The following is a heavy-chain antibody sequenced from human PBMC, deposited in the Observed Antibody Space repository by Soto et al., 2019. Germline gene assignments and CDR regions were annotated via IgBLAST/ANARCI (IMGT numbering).Heavy chain of an antibody. Sequence: SVKVSCKASGSTFTNYYMHWVRQAPVQGLEWMGGIIPMFGTANYAQKFQGRVTLTADESTSTVYMELSSLRSEDTAVLYCARGVRIYYYHTSAYLDPWGQGTLVTVS. D-gene: IGHD3-10*01. CDR1: GSTFTNYY. J-gene: IGHJ5*02. CDR3: ARGVRIYYYHTSAYLDP. CDR2: IIPMFGTA. V-gene: IGHV1-69*13.